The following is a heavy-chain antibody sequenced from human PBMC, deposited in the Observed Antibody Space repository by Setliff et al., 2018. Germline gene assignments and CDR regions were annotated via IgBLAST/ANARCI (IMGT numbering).Heavy chain of an antibody. CDR1: GGSFSDYY. J-gene: IGHJ6*03. CDR3: ARHLSYSGETMDV. CDR2: INHSGST. D-gene: IGHD5-12*01. V-gene: IGHV4-34*01. Sequence: TSETLSLTCAVYGGSFSDYYWSWIRQSPGKGLEWIGEINHSGSTNYNPSLKTRVTISVDTSKKYFFLNLTSVTAADTAVYYCARHLSYSGETMDVWGKGTTVTVSS.